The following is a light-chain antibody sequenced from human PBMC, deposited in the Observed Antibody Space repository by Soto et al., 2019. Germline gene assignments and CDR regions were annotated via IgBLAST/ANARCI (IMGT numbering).Light chain of an antibody. CDR2: EGS. CDR1: ISDVGSYNL. J-gene: IGLJ1*01. V-gene: IGLV2-23*03. Sequence: QSALTHPSSVSGSPGQSITISCTGTISDVGSYNLVSWYQQHPGKAPKLMIYEGSKRPSGVSNRSSGSKSGNTASLTISGLQAEDEADYYCCSYAGSSTFFYVLGTGTKVTVL. CDR3: CSYAGSSTFFYV.